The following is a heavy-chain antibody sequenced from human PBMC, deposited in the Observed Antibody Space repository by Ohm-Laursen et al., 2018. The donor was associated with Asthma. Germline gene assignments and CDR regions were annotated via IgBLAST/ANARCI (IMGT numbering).Heavy chain of an antibody. CDR1: GGTFSSYA. Sequence: SVKVSCNASGGTFSSYAISWVRQAPGQGLEWMGGIIPIFGIANYAQKFQGRVTITRDTSASTAYMELSSLRSEDTAVYYCARAYGDYFYYYGMDVWGQGTTVTVSS. D-gene: IGHD4-17*01. J-gene: IGHJ6*02. V-gene: IGHV1-69*10. CDR3: ARAYGDYFYYYGMDV. CDR2: IIPIFGIA.